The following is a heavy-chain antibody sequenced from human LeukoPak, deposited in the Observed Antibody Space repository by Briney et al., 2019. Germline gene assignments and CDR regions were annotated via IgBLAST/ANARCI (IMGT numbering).Heavy chain of an antibody. V-gene: IGHV4-59*08. D-gene: IGHD4/OR15-4a*01. J-gene: IGHJ4*02. CDR2: MYYSGST. CDR1: GASISSNY. Sequence: SETLSLTCTVSGASISSNYWSWIRQPPGKGLEWIWYMYYSGSTNYNPSLKSRVIISIDASKNQFSLKLSSVTAADTAVYYCARHPLRGAENYFDYWGQGTLVTVSS. CDR3: ARHPLRGAENYFDY.